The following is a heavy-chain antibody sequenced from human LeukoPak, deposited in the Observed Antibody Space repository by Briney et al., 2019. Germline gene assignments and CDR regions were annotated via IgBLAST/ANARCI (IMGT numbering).Heavy chain of an antibody. CDR2: ISSSSSTI. CDR1: GFTFSSYS. J-gene: IGHJ6*03. CDR3: ARGGYDFWSGYYLPGYYYYMDV. Sequence: GGSLRLSCAASGFTFSSYSMNWVRQAPGKGLEWVSYISSSSSTIYYADSVKGRFTISRDNAKNSLYLQMNSLRAEDTAVYYCARGGYDFWSGYYLPGYYYYMDVWGKGTTVTVSS. V-gene: IGHV3-48*01. D-gene: IGHD3-3*01.